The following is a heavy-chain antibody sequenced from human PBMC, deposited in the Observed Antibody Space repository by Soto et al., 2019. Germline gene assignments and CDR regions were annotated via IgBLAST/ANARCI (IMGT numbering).Heavy chain of an antibody. CDR1: GFTLSGYA. CDR2: ISSNGVGT. J-gene: IGHJ4*02. CDR3: AKDQSLGFLEWLLSVVDY. V-gene: IGHV3-64*04. D-gene: IGHD3-3*01. Sequence: GGSLRLSCAASGFTLSGYAMDWVRQAPGKGLEYVSGISSNGVGTYYANSVQGRFTISRDNSKNTVYLQMNSLRAEDTAVYYCAKDQSLGFLEWLLSVVDYWGQGTLVTVSS.